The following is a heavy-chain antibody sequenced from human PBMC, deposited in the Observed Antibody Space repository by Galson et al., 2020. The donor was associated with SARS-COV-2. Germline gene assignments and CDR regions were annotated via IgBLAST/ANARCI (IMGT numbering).Heavy chain of an antibody. Sequence: SETLSLTCAVYGGSFSGYYWTWIRQPPGKGLEWIGEINHSGSTKYNPSLKNRVTISIDTSKNQFSLKLSSVNAADAAVYYCARALRDVNMGLVVLGYYYYMDVWGKGTTVTISS. J-gene: IGHJ6*03. V-gene: IGHV4-34*01. D-gene: IGHD2-21*01. CDR2: INHSGST. CDR3: ARALRDVNMGLVVLGYYYYMDV. CDR1: GGSFSGYY.